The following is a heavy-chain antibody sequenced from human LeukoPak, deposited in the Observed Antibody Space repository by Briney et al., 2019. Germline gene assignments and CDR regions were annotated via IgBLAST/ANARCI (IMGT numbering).Heavy chain of an antibody. J-gene: IGHJ4*02. CDR3: AKRGLRGTYYFDY. CDR2: ISAFNT. D-gene: IGHD4-17*01. V-gene: IGHV3-23*01. CDR1: GFTFSSYA. Sequence: GSLRLSCAASGFTFSSYAMSWVRQAPGKGLEWVSRISAFNTHYADSVKGRFTISRDNFRNTLYLQINSLRAEDTAVYYCAKRGLRGTYYFDYWGQGTLVTVSS.